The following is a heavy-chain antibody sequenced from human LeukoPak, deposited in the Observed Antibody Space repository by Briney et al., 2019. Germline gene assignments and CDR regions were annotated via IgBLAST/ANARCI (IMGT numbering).Heavy chain of an antibody. CDR2: INPSGGST. D-gene: IGHD3-22*01. J-gene: IGHJ4*02. Sequence: GASVKVSCKASGYTFTSYYMHWVRQAPGQGLEWMGIINPSGGSTSYAQKFQGRVTMTRDTSTSTVYMELSSLRSEDTAVYYCARVDAGYDSSGYLVDYWGQGTLVTVSS. V-gene: IGHV1-46*01. CDR1: GYTFTSYY. CDR3: ARVDAGYDSSGYLVDY.